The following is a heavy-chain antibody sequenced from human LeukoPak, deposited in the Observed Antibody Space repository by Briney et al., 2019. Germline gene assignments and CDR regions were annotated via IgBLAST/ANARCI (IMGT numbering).Heavy chain of an antibody. Sequence: SETLSLTCTVSGGSISSSSYYWGWIRQPPGRGLEWIGSIYYSGSTYYNPSLKSRVTISVDTSKNQFSLKLSSVTAADTAVYYCARDGELELEFAFDIWGQGTMVTVSS. V-gene: IGHV4-39*02. CDR2: IYYSGST. CDR3: ARDGELELEFAFDI. D-gene: IGHD1-7*01. CDR1: GGSISSSSYY. J-gene: IGHJ3*02.